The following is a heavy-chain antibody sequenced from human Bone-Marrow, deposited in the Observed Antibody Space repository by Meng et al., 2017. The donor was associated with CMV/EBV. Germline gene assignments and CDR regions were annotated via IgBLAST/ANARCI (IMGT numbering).Heavy chain of an antibody. CDR2: IYHSGST. Sequence: GSLRLSCTVSGYSISSGYYWGWIRQPPGKGLEWIGSIYHSGSTYYNPSLKSRVTISVDTSKNQFSLKLSSVTAADTAVYYCAREPRSHSYWGQGTLVTVSS. CDR1: GYSISSGYY. D-gene: IGHD1-14*01. CDR3: AREPRSHSY. V-gene: IGHV4-38-2*02. J-gene: IGHJ4*02.